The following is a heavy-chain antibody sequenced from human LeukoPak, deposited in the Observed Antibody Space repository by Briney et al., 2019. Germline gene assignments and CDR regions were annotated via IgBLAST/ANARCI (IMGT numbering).Heavy chain of an antibody. V-gene: IGHV3-21*01. CDR1: GFTFSSYS. D-gene: IGHD4-17*01. Sequence: GGSLRLSCAASGFTFSSYSMNWVRQAPGKGLEWVSSISSSSSYIYYADSVKGRFTISRDNAKNSLYLQMNSLRAEDTAVYYCAKDYGDPYYYGMDVWGQGTTVTVSS. CDR2: ISSSSSYI. CDR3: AKDYGDPYYYGMDV. J-gene: IGHJ6*02.